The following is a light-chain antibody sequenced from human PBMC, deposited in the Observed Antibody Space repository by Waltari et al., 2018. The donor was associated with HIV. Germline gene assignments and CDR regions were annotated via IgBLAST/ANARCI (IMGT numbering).Light chain of an antibody. CDR1: SDDIGGYNY. J-gene: IGLJ2*01. CDR3: SSFAGSNTVV. V-gene: IGLV2-8*01. Sequence: QSALTQPPSASGSLGQSVTISCSGPSDDIGGYNYVFWYQQYPAKAPKLLIYEVNKRPSGVPDRFSGSKSLNTASLTVSGLQAEDEAHYFCSSFAGSNTVVFGGGTKLTVL. CDR2: EVN.